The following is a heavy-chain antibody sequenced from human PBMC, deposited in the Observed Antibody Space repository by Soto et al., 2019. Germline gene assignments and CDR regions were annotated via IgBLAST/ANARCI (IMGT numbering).Heavy chain of an antibody. J-gene: IGHJ6*03. CDR2: INHSGST. CDR3: ARLSITFGGVIVGPYYYYMDV. V-gene: IGHV4-34*01. D-gene: IGHD3-16*02. Sequence: SETLSLTCAVYGGSFSGYYWSWIRQPPGKGLEGIGEINHSGSTNYNPSLKSRVTISVDTSKNQFSLKLSSVTAADTAVYYCARLSITFGGVIVGPYYYYMDVWGKGTTVTVSS. CDR1: GGSFSGYY.